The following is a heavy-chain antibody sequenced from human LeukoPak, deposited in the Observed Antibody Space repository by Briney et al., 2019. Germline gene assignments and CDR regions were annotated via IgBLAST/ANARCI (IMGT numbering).Heavy chain of an antibody. CDR3: ARAASIAVRGGWFDP. CDR2: INAGNGNT. Sequence: GASVKVSCKASGYTFTSYAIHWVRQAPGQRLEWMGWINAGNGNTKYSQKFQGRVTITRDTSASTAYMELSSLRSEDTAVFYCARAASIAVRGGWFDPWGPGTLVTVSS. CDR1: GYTFTSYA. D-gene: IGHD6-6*01. V-gene: IGHV1-3*01. J-gene: IGHJ5*02.